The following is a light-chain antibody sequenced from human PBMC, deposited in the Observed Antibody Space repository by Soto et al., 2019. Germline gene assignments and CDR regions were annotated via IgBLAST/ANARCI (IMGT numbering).Light chain of an antibody. V-gene: IGKV3-15*01. CDR2: AAS. J-gene: IGKJ1*01. CDR3: QQYYTRPRT. CDR1: QTVGRN. Sequence: VMKKSPSNLSVSPGETATLSCRASQTVGRNLAWYQQESGQPPRLLIYAASTRATGIPARFSGSGSGTEFTLTIISLQSDDITIYYCQQYYTRPRTFGHGSMADIK.